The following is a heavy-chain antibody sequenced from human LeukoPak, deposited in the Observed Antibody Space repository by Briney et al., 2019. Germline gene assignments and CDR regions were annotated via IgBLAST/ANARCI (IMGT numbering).Heavy chain of an antibody. J-gene: IGHJ4*02. V-gene: IGHV1-2*04. CDR1: GYSLSDYS. D-gene: IGHD2-2*01. CDR3: ARGTRSVVVVPAASLDY. Sequence: ASVKVSCKASGYSLSDYSIHWVRQAPGQGLEWMGWINPNSGGTNYAQNFQGWVTMTRDTSISTAYMELSRLRSDGTAVYYCARGTRSVVVVPAASLDYWGQGTLVTVSS. CDR2: INPNSGGT.